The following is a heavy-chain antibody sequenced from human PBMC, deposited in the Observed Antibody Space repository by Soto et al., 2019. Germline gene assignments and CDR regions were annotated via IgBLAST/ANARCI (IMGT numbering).Heavy chain of an antibody. D-gene: IGHD3-3*01. CDR3: AREGFLEWLLSDYYYGMDV. CDR2: ISYDGSNK. V-gene: IGHV3-30-3*01. Sequence: PGGSLRLSCAASGFTFSSYAMHWVRQAPGKGLEWVAVISYDGSNKYYADSVKGRFTISRDNSKNTLYLQMNSLRAEDTAVYYCAREGFLEWLLSDYYYGMDVWGQGTTVTVSS. J-gene: IGHJ6*02. CDR1: GFTFSSYA.